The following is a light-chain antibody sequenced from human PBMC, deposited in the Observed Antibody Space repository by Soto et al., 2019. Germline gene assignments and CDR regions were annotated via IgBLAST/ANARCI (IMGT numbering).Light chain of an antibody. J-gene: IGLJ2*01. Sequence: QSALTQPASVSGSPGQSITISCTGATSDFGGSKYVSWYQHHPGKAPKLMIYEVSNRPSGVSNRFSGSKSGNTASLTISGLQAGDEAAYYCSAYAGISAPVLFGGGTKLTVL. V-gene: IGLV2-14*01. CDR2: EVS. CDR1: TSDFGGSKY. CDR3: SAYAGISAPVL.